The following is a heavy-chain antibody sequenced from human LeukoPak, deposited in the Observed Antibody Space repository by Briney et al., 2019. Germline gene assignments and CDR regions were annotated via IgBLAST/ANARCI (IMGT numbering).Heavy chain of an antibody. CDR3: ASGMEMANPVWYYFDS. V-gene: IGHV4-61*05. D-gene: IGHD5-24*01. J-gene: IGHJ4*02. CDR1: GGSISSSSYF. CDR2: NYYSGST. Sequence: SETLSLTCTVSGGSISSSSYFWGWIRQPPGKGLEWIGYNYYSGSTNYNPSLKSRVTISVDTSKNQFSLRLSSVTAADTAVYYRASGMEMANPVWYYFDSWGQGTLVAVSS.